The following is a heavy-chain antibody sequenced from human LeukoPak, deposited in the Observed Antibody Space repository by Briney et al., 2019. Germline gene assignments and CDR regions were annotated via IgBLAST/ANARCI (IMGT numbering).Heavy chain of an antibody. J-gene: IGHJ6*02. CDR3: ARDRRDGYSYYYYGMDV. CDR2: ISSSSSYI. V-gene: IGHV3-21*01. CDR1: GFTFSSYS. Sequence: PGGSLRLSCAASGFTFSSYSMNWVRQAPGKGLEWVSSISSSSSYIYYADSVKGRFTISRDNAKNSLYLQMNSLRAEDTAVYYCARDRRDGYSYYYYGMDVWGQGTTVTVSS. D-gene: IGHD5-24*01.